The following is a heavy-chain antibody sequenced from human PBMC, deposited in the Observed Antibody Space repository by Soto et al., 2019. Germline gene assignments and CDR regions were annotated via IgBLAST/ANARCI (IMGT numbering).Heavy chain of an antibody. D-gene: IGHD4-17*01. J-gene: IGHJ3*02. Sequence: GGSLRLSCAASGFTFSSYAMSWVRQAPGKGLEWVSAISGSGGSTYYADSVKGRFTISRDNSKNTLYLQMNSLRAEDTAVYYCAKDFPDYGDYRGAFDIWGQGTMVTVSS. V-gene: IGHV3-23*01. CDR2: ISGSGGST. CDR1: GFTFSSYA. CDR3: AKDFPDYGDYRGAFDI.